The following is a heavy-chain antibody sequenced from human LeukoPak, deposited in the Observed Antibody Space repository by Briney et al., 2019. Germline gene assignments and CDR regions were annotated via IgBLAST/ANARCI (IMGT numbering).Heavy chain of an antibody. CDR1: GYLFTSYW. Sequence: GDSLNISCNCSGYLFTSYWIGGVRHMPGKGLEWMGIMYHGDYDNRYSQPFQGQFTIPAEKPISTAFLQWTSLEASDTAMYYCARLDGSDTGFDYWGQGTLVTVSS. D-gene: IGHD5-12*01. CDR3: ARLDGSDTGFDY. J-gene: IGHJ4*02. CDR2: MYHGDYDN. V-gene: IGHV5-51*01.